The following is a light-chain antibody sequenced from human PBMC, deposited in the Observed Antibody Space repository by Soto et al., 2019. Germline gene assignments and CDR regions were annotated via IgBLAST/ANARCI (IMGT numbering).Light chain of an antibody. Sequence: ENVLTQSPGTLSLSPGERATLSCRASQSVSTSYLAWYQQKGGQAPRLLIYGTSTRATGIPDRFSGSGSGNDFTLTVSSREHEECAVYYCQQYGGFPLTFGGGTKVEI. CDR3: QQYGGFPLT. CDR1: QSVSTSY. CDR2: GTS. V-gene: IGKV3-20*01. J-gene: IGKJ4*01.